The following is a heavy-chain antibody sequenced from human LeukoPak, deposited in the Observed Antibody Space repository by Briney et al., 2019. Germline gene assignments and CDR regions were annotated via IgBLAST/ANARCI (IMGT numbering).Heavy chain of an antibody. Sequence: GGSLRLSCAASGFTFSSYAMSWVRQAPGKGLEWVSAISGSGGSTYYADSVKGRFTISRDNSKNTLYLQMNSLRAEDTAAYYCAKDQGSGSYYTNRYYYYGMDVWGQGTTVTVSS. CDR3: AKDQGSGSYYTNRYYYYGMDV. J-gene: IGHJ6*02. CDR2: ISGSGGST. CDR1: GFTFSSYA. D-gene: IGHD3-10*01. V-gene: IGHV3-23*01.